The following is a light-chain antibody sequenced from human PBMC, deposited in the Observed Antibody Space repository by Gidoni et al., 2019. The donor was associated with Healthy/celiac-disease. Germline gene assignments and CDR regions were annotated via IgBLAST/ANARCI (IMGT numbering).Light chain of an antibody. CDR2: AAS. CDR3: QKYNSAPPLT. Sequence: DIQLTQSPSSLSASVGDRVTITCRASQGISNYLAWYQQKPGKVPKLLIYAASTLQSGAPSRFSGSGSGTDFTLTISRLQPEDVATYYCQKYNSAPPLTFGGGTKVEIK. J-gene: IGKJ4*01. CDR1: QGISNY. V-gene: IGKV1-27*01.